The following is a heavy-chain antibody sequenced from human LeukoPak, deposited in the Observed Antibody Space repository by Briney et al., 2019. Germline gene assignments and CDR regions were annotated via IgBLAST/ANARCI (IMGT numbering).Heavy chain of an antibody. CDR3: ARVWRYCSGGSCYAYYYGMDV. V-gene: IGHV5-10-1*01. Sequence: GESLRISCKGSGYSFTSYWISWVRQMPGKGLEWMGRIDPSDSYTNYSPSFQGHVTISADKSISTAYLQWSSLKASDTAMYYCARVWRYCSGGSCYAYYYGMDVWGQGTTVTVPS. D-gene: IGHD2-15*01. CDR1: GYSFTSYW. CDR2: IDPSDSYT. J-gene: IGHJ6*02.